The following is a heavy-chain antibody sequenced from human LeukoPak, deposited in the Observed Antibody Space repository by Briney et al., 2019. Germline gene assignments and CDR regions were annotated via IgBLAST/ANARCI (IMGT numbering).Heavy chain of an antibody. V-gene: IGHV4-59*08. CDR2: MYHSGST. Sequence: ASETLSLTRTVSGGSISSYYWGWIRQPPGKGLECIGTMYHSGSTFYNPSLKSRVTISVDTSKNQFSLKLTSMTAADTAVYYCARAMNRSGDYLGFDPWGLGIVVTVSS. J-gene: IGHJ5*02. CDR1: GGSISSYY. CDR3: ARAMNRSGDYLGFDP. D-gene: IGHD3-3*01.